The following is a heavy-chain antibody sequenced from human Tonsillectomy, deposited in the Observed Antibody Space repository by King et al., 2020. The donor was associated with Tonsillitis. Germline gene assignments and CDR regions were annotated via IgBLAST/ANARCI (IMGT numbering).Heavy chain of an antibody. Sequence: VQLVESGGGVVQPGRSLRLSCAASGFTFSSYGMHWVRQAPGKGLEWVAVISYDGSNKYYADSVKGRFTISRDNSKNTLYLQMNSLRAEDTAVYYCAKVPPYDSSGMGGYFDYWGQGTLVTVSS. CDR3: AKVPPYDSSGMGGYFDY. V-gene: IGHV3-30*18. J-gene: IGHJ4*02. CDR2: ISYDGSNK. CDR1: GFTFSSYG. D-gene: IGHD3-22*01.